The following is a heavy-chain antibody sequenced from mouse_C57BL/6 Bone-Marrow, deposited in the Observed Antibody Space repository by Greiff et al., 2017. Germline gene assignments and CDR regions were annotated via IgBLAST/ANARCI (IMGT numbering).Heavy chain of an antibody. Sequence: QVQLQQPGAELVKPGASVKLSCKASGYTFTSYWMQWVKQRPGQGLEWIGEFAPSDSYTNYNQQFKGKATLTVDTSSSTAYMQLSSLTSEDSAVYYWARSGDGYFDYWGQGTTLTVSS. D-gene: IGHD2-3*01. CDR2: FAPSDSYT. CDR3: ARSGDGYFDY. V-gene: IGHV1-50*01. J-gene: IGHJ2*01. CDR1: GYTFTSYW.